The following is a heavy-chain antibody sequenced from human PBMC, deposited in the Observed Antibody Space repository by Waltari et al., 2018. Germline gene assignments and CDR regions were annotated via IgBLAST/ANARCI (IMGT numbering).Heavy chain of an antibody. CDR3: ARDCSGGSCHYLGGFDP. V-gene: IGHV1-18*01. CDR2: ISGYNGNT. D-gene: IGHD2-15*01. Sequence: QVQLVQSGAEGKKPGASVKVSCKASGYTFSSYAISWVRQAPGQGLEWMGWISGYNGNTIYAQKLQGRVTMTTDTSTSTAYMELTSLRSDDTAMYYCARDCSGGSCHYLGGFDPWGQGTLVTVSS. CDR1: GYTFSSYA. J-gene: IGHJ5*02.